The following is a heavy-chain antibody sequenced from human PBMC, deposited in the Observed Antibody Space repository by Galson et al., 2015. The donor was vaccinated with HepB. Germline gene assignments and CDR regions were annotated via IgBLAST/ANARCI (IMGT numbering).Heavy chain of an antibody. V-gene: IGHV1-2*02. D-gene: IGHD1-26*01. CDR1: GYTFTGYF. J-gene: IGHJ3*02. CDR2: ISPNSGGT. CDR3: ARDSALNAFDI. Sequence: SVNVSCKASGYTFTGYFMHWVRQAPGQGLEWMGWISPNSGGTNYAQEFQGRVTMTRDTSISTAYMELSSLRSDDTAVYYCARDSALNAFDIWGQGTMVTASS.